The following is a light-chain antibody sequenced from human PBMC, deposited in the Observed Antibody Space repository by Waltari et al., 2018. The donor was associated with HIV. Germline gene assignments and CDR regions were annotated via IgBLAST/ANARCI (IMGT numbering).Light chain of an antibody. CDR2: EVT. CDR1: SGDVGGYNY. CDR3: ASYTSSSTLVL. V-gene: IGLV2-14*01. J-gene: IGLJ3*02. Sequence: QSALTQPASVSGSLGQSITISCTGTSGDVGGYNYVSWYQYYPGKAPRLMIYEVTNRTSGVSNRFSGPKSGNTASLTISGLQAEDESDYYCASYTSSSTLVLFGGGTKLTVL.